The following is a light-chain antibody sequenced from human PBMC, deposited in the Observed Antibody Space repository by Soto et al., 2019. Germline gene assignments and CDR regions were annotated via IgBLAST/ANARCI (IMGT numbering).Light chain of an antibody. J-gene: IGLJ1*01. V-gene: IGLV1-51*01. CDR3: ATWDDRLSAAA. CDR2: DNN. Sequence: QSVLTQPPSVSAAAGQKVTISCSGRSSNIGKNYVSWYQLVPGTAPKLLIYDNNKRPSGIPDRFSGSKSGTSATLGITGLQTGDEADYYCATWDDRLSAAAFGPGTKVTVL. CDR1: SSNIGKNY.